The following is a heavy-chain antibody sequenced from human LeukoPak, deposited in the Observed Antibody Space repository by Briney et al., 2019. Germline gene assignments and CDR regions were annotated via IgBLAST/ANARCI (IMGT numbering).Heavy chain of an antibody. Sequence: SETLSLTCAVYGGSSSGYYWSWIRQPPGKGLEWIGEINHSGSTNYNPSLKSRVTISVDTSKNQFSLKLSSVTAADTAVYYCARGRGVGATGNFDYWGQGTLVTVSS. D-gene: IGHD1-26*01. V-gene: IGHV4-34*01. J-gene: IGHJ4*02. CDR1: GGSSSGYY. CDR2: INHSGST. CDR3: ARGRGVGATGNFDY.